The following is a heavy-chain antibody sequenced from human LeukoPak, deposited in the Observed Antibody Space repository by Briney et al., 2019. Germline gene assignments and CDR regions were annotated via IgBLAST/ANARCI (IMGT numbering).Heavy chain of an antibody. J-gene: IGHJ5*02. V-gene: IGHV1-69*05. CDR3: ARSRGTRFDP. Sequence: SVKVSCKASGYSFTNYGINWVRQPPGQRLEWMGGIIPIFGTANYAQKFQGRVTITTDESTSTAYMELSSLRSEDTAVYYCARSRGTRFDPWGQGTLVTVSS. CDR1: GYSFTNYG. D-gene: IGHD1-1*01. CDR2: IIPIFGTA.